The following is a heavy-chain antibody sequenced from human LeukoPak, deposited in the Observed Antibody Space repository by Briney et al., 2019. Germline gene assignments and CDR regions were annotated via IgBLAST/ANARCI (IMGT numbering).Heavy chain of an antibody. CDR3: AKGSATVDWSAFDI. Sequence: PGGSLRLSCAASGFTFSSYGMHWVRQAPGKGLEWVAFIRYDGSNKYYADSVKGRFTISRDNSKSTLYLQMNSLRAEDTAVYYCAKGSATVDWSAFDIWGQGTMVTVSS. D-gene: IGHD3/OR15-3a*01. CDR2: IRYDGSNK. CDR1: GFTFSSYG. J-gene: IGHJ3*02. V-gene: IGHV3-30*02.